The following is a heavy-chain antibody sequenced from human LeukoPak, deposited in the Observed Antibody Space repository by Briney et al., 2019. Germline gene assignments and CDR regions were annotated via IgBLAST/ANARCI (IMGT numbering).Heavy chain of an antibody. CDR2: IYPGDSDT. CDR1: GYSFTSYW. CDR3: ARPKFTCGSCYPDAFDI. D-gene: IGHD2-15*01. J-gene: IGHJ3*02. Sequence: GESLKISCKGSGYSFTSYWIGWVRQMPGKGLEWMGIIYPGDSDTRYSPSFQGQVTISADKSISTAYLQWSSLKASDTAMYYCARPKFTCGSCYPDAFDIWGQGTMVTVSS. V-gene: IGHV5-51*01.